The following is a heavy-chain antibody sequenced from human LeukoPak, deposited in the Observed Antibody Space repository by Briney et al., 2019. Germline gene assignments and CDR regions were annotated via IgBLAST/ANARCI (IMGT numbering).Heavy chain of an antibody. V-gene: IGHV4-34*01. Sequence: PSETLSLTCAVYGGSFSGYYWGWIRQPPGKGLEWIGSIYHSGSTYYNPSLKSRVTISVDTSKNQFSLKLSSVTAADTAVYYCARGYYDILTGYYMGAFDIWGQGTMVTVSS. J-gene: IGHJ3*02. D-gene: IGHD3-9*01. CDR2: IYHSGST. CDR1: GGSFSGYY. CDR3: ARGYYDILTGYYMGAFDI.